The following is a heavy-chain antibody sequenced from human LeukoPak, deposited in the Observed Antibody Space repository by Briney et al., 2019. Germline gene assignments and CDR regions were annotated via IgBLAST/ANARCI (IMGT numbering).Heavy chain of an antibody. CDR2: ISTDGYTT. V-gene: IGHV3-74*01. Sequence: GGSMRLSCAASGLAFSAYKMHWVRPAPRKGLLWVSRISTDGYTTDYADFVQGRFTASRDNTKNTWSLEMNSPRAEDTAVYSCVVGGSPGYWGQGTLVIVSS. J-gene: IGHJ4*02. D-gene: IGHD2-15*01. CDR1: GLAFSAYK. CDR3: VVGGSPGY.